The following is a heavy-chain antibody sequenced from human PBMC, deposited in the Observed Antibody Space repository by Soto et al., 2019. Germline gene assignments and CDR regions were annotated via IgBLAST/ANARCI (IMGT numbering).Heavy chain of an antibody. D-gene: IGHD1-7*01. V-gene: IGHV6-1*01. J-gene: IGHJ6*02. CDR2: TYYRSKWYN. CDR1: GDSVSSNSAA. CDR3: ARELELTQSGYYYYGMDV. Sequence: SQTLSLTCSISGDSVSSNSAAWNWIRQSPSRGLEWLGRTYYRSKWYNDYAVSVKSRITINPDTSKNQFSLQLNSVTPEDTAVYYCARELELTQSGYYYYGMDVWGQGTTVTVSS.